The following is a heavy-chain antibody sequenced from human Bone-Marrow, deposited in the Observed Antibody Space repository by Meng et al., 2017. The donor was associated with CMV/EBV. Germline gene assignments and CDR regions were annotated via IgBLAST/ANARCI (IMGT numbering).Heavy chain of an antibody. CDR1: GYTFTGYY. CDR2: INPNSGGT. Sequence: QVQLVQSGAEVKKPGASVKVSCKASGYTFTGYYMHWVRQAPGQGLEWMGWINPNSGGTNYALKFQGRVTMTRDTSISTAYMELSRLRSDDTAVYYCSYGSGSYYPFDYWGQGTLVTVSS. CDR3: SYGSGSYYPFDY. V-gene: IGHV1-2*02. J-gene: IGHJ4*02. D-gene: IGHD3-10*01.